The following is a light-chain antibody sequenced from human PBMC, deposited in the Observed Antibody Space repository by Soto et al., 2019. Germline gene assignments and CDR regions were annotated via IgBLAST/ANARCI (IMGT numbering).Light chain of an antibody. J-gene: IGLJ1*01. CDR2: EVS. CDR3: CSYAGSSTVYV. Sequence: QSALTQPASVSGSPGQSITISCTGTSSDVGNYNLVSWYQQYPGKAPKLMIYEVSKRPSGVSNRFSGSKSGNTASLTISGLQAEDEADYSCCSYAGSSTVYVFGTGTKLTV. CDR1: SSDVGNYNL. V-gene: IGLV2-23*02.